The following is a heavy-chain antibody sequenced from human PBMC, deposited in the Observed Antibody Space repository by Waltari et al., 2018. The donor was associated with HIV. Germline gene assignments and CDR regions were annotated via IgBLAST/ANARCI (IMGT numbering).Heavy chain of an antibody. Sequence: EVRLVQSGGGLVKPGESLTLSRTASGFNFNLFSMTWVRLAPGTGLWWVSSISRASSYSYYSDAVKGRFTVSRDNAKNSLLLQLNTLTAEDTALYYCVRDRTSLTTGDFESWGQGAPVTVSS. V-gene: IGHV3-21*02. CDR2: ISRASSYS. CDR1: GFNFNLFS. J-gene: IGHJ4*02. CDR3: VRDRTSLTTGDFES. D-gene: IGHD1-1*01.